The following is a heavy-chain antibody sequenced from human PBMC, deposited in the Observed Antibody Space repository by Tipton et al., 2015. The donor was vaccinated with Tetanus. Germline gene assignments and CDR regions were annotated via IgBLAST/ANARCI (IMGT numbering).Heavy chain of an antibody. CDR3: ARDFRERSGTYYSYYYTMDV. J-gene: IGHJ6*02. CDR2: VYSSGST. CDR1: GGSLNTFY. D-gene: IGHD1-26*01. V-gene: IGHV4-4*07. Sequence: TLSLTCTVSGGSLNTFYWNWIRQPAGKGLEWIGRVYSSGSTNYNPSLKSRVTMSIDAPKNRFSLELTSVTAADTAVYYCARDFRERSGTYYSYYYTMDVWGQGTTVTVSS.